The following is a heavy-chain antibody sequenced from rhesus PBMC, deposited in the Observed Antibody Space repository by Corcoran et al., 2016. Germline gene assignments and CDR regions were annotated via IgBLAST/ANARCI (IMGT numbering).Heavy chain of an antibody. CDR2: IYWDDYK. V-gene: IGHV2S1*01. D-gene: IGHD2-21*01. J-gene: IGHJ4*01. CDR3: ARGLEYCTGSGCPLYFDY. Sequence: QVTLKESGPALVKPTQTLTLTCTFSGFSLSSSGMVVGWIRQPPGTALDCLASIYWDDYKYYSPSLKSRLTISKDTSKNQVVLTMTNMDPVDTATYYCARGLEYCTGSGCPLYFDYWGQGVLVTVSS. CDR1: GFSLSSSGMV.